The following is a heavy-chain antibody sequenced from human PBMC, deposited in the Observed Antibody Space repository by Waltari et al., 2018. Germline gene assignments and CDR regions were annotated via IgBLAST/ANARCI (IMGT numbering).Heavy chain of an antibody. CDR2: ISYDGSNK. D-gene: IGHD3-22*01. CDR1: GFTFSSYA. V-gene: IGHV3-30*01. Sequence: QVQLVESGGGVVQPGRSLRLSCAASGFTFSSYAMHWVRQAPGKGLEWVAVISYDGSNKYYADSVKGRFTISRDNSKNTLYLQMNSLRAEDTAVYYCARDAPQPPDYYDSSGYLDYWGQGTLVTVSS. CDR3: ARDAPQPPDYYDSSGYLDY. J-gene: IGHJ4*02.